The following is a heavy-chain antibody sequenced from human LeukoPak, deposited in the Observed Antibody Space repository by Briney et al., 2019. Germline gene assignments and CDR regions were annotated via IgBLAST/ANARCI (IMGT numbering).Heavy chain of an antibody. CDR2: INPSGGST. Sequence: ASVKVSCKASGYTFTSYYMHWVRQAPGQGLEWMGIINPSGGSTSYAQKFQGRVTMIRDTSTSTVYMELSSLRSEDTAVYYCARLVVTPDYGMDVWGQGTTVTVSS. J-gene: IGHJ6*02. V-gene: IGHV1-46*01. CDR3: ARLVVTPDYGMDV. CDR1: GYTFTSYY. D-gene: IGHD4-23*01.